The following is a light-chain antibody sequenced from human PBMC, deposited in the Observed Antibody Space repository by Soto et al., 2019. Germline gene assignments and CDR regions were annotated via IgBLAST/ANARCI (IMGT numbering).Light chain of an antibody. CDR2: GAS. CDR3: QQYGSSYPWT. CDR1: QSVSSNY. V-gene: IGKV3-20*01. J-gene: IGKJ1*01. Sequence: EIVLTQSPATLSLSPGERATLSCTASQSVSSNYLAWYQQKPGQAPRLLIYGASSRATGIPARFSGSGSWTDFTLTIRSLEPEDFAVYYCQQYGSSYPWTFGQGTKVDIK.